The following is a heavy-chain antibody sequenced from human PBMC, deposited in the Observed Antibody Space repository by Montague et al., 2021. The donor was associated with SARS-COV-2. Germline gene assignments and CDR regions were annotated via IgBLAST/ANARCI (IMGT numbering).Heavy chain of an antibody. CDR2: ISWNSDRK. CDR3: AKDTSSWIRELPDY. CDR1: GFTFHDYA. D-gene: IGHD5-12*01. J-gene: IGHJ4*02. Sequence: SLRLSCAASGFTFHDYAMHWVRQTPGKGLEWASGISWNSDRKDYADSVKGRFTISRDNAKNVLYLQMNSLRREDTAWYYCAKDTSSWIRELPDYWGQGTLVTVSS. V-gene: IGHV3-9*01.